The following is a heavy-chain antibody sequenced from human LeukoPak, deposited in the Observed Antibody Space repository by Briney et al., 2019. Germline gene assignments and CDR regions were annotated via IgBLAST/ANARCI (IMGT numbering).Heavy chain of an antibody. Sequence: SVKVSCKASGYTFTGYYMHWVRQAPGQGLEWMGRTIPIFGTANYAQKFQGRVTITTDESTSTAYMELSSLRSEDTAVYYCARGTTYYYGSSGYYGYWGQGTLVTVSS. J-gene: IGHJ4*02. CDR3: ARGTTYYYGSSGYYGY. CDR2: TIPIFGTA. D-gene: IGHD3-22*01. V-gene: IGHV1-69*05. CDR1: GYTFTGYY.